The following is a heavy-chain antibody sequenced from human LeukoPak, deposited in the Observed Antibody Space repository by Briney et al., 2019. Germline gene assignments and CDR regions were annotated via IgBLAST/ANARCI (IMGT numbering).Heavy chain of an antibody. J-gene: IGHJ3*02. CDR3: AREGALTVTKDAFDI. D-gene: IGHD4-17*01. Sequence: GGSLRLSCTASGFIFSTYSMIWVRQAPGKGLEWVSSISSTSGNKYYADSVKGRLTISRDNAKNSLYLQMNSLRAEDTAVYYCAREGALTVTKDAFDIWGQGTMVTVSS. CDR1: GFIFSTYS. V-gene: IGHV3-21*01. CDR2: ISSTSGNK.